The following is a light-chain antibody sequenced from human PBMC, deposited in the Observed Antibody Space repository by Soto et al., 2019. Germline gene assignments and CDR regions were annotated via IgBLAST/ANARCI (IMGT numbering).Light chain of an antibody. V-gene: IGKV2-28*01. J-gene: IGKJ2*01. Sequence: DIVMTQSPLSLPVTPGEPASISCRSSQSLLHSNGYNYLDWYLQKPGQSPQLLIYLGYNRASGVPDRFSGSGSGTDFTLNISRVEAEDVGVYYCMQALQTPPTFGQGTKLEIK. CDR3: MQALQTPPT. CDR2: LGY. CDR1: QSLLHSNGYNY.